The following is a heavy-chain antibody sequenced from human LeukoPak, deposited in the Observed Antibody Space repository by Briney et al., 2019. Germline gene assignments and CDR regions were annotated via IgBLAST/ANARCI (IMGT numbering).Heavy chain of an antibody. CDR3: ARGRGYPESLYYYYYDYMDV. D-gene: IGHD6-25*01. CDR2: FNHSGST. V-gene: IGHV4-34*01. CDR1: GGSFSGYY. Sequence: PSDPLSLTCAVYGGSFSGYYWSWIRQPPGKGLEWIGEFNHSGSTNYNPSLKSRVTISVDTSKNQFSLKLSSVTAADTAVYYCARGRGYPESLYYYYYDYMDVWGKGTTVTVSS. J-gene: IGHJ6*03.